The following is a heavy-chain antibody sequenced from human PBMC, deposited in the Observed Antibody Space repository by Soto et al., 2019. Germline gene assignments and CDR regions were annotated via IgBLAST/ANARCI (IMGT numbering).Heavy chain of an antibody. CDR2: IYYSGST. CDR3: ARCDSSWFDY. D-gene: IGHD6-13*01. J-gene: IGHJ4*02. CDR1: GGSISSYY. V-gene: IGHV4-59*01. Sequence: PSETLSLTCTVSGGSISSYYWSWIRQPPGKGLEWIGYIYYSGSTNYNPSLKSRVTISVDTSKNQFSLKLSSVTAADTAVYYCARCDSSWFDYWGQGTLVTVSS.